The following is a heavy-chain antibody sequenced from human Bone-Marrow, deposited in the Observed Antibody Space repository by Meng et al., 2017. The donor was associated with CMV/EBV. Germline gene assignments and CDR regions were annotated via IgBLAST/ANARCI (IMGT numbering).Heavy chain of an antibody. CDR1: EYTFIDHH. CDR3: AREHRGAFDI. CDR2: INPYSGDT. D-gene: IGHD3-10*01. V-gene: IGHV1-2*02. J-gene: IGHJ3*02. Sequence: ASVKVSCKASEYTFIDHHMHWVRQAPGQGLEWMGWINPYSGDTKYAHNFQGRVTLTRDTSISTAYMDLSRLRPDDTAVYYCAREHRGAFDIWGQGPMVTV.